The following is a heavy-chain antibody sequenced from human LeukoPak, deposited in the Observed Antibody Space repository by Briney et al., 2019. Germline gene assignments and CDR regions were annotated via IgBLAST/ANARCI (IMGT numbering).Heavy chain of an antibody. CDR1: GNIFTNYH. D-gene: IGHD3-10*01. CDR3: ATEAPGSYRFDN. CDR2: VYTDGGTI. Sequence: ASVKVSCKASGNIFTNYHLHWVRLAPGRGLEWMGAVYTDGGTITNTRSFQDRVTMTRDVSTQTVYMELSSLNSEDTAVYYCATEAPGSYRFDNWGQEILVTVSS. V-gene: IGHV1-46*01. J-gene: IGHJ4*02.